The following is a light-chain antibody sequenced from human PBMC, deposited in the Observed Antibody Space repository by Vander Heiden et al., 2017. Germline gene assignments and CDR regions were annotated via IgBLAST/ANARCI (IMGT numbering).Light chain of an antibody. CDR1: NSNIGPNS. CDR3: AVWDDSLNGWV. Sequence: QSVLIHPPSASAPPGQRVTISCSGSNSNIGPNSVNWYQQLPGTAPKLLIYANNQRPSGVPARFSGSKSGTSASLAIRGLQSADEADYYCAVWDDSLNGWVFGGGTKLTVL. J-gene: IGLJ3*02. V-gene: IGLV1-44*01. CDR2: ANN.